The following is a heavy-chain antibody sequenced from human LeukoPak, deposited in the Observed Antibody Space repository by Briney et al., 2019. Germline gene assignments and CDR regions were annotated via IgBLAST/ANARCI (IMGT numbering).Heavy chain of an antibody. CDR3: ARPRGCGSARCNNFDY. Sequence: PGGSLRLSCAASGFTFSNYGMSWVRQAPGKGLEWVSDISGSGGTTYCADSVKGRFTISRDNSKNTLYLQMNNLRAEDTAVYYCARPRGCGSARCNNFDYWGQGTLVTVSS. CDR2: ISGSGGTT. V-gene: IGHV3-23*01. J-gene: IGHJ4*02. CDR1: GFTFSNYG. D-gene: IGHD2-2*01.